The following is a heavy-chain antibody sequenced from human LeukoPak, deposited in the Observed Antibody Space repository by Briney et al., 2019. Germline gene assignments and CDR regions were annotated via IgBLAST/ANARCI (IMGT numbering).Heavy chain of an antibody. V-gene: IGHV3-23*01. CDR2: ISGSGGST. CDR1: GFTFSSYA. CDR3: AKISPYTPLEWLLSNDFDY. J-gene: IGHJ4*02. D-gene: IGHD3-3*01. Sequence: HPGGSLRLSCAASGFTFSSYAMSWVRQAPGKGLEWVSAISGSGGSTYYADSVKGRFTISRDNSKNTLYLQMNSLRAEDTAVYYCAKISPYTPLEWLLSNDFDYWGQGTLVTVSS.